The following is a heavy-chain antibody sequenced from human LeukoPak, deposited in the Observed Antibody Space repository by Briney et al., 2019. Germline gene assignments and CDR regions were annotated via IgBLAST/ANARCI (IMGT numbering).Heavy chain of an antibody. V-gene: IGHV3-7*03. Sequence: GGSLRLSCAASGFTFSSYWMSWVRQAPGKGLEWVANIKQDGSEKYYVDSVKGRFTISRDNAKNSLYLQMNSLRAEDTAVYYCAKDYLGAAVAGALDYWGQGTLVTVSS. D-gene: IGHD6-19*01. CDR3: AKDYLGAAVAGALDY. CDR2: IKQDGSEK. J-gene: IGHJ4*02. CDR1: GFTFSSYW.